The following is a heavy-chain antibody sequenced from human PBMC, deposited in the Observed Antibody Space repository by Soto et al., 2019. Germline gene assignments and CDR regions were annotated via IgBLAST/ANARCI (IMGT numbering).Heavy chain of an antibody. CDR2: ISYDGSKK. CDR3: ARDQTSAFDY. J-gene: IGHJ4*02. CDR1: GFTFSSYA. Sequence: RLSCAASGFTFSSYAIHWVRQAPGTGLEWVAAISYDGSKKYYADSVKGRLTISRDNSKNTLYLQMNSLRAEDTAVYYCARDQTSAFDYWGQGTLVTVSS. D-gene: IGHD2-2*01. V-gene: IGHV3-30-3*01.